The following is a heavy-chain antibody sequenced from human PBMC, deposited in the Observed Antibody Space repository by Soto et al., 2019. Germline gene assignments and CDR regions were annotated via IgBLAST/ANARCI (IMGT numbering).Heavy chain of an antibody. V-gene: IGHV4-34*01. J-gene: IGHJ5*01. CDR2: INHSGST. CDR1: GGSFSGYY. Sequence: TLSLTCAVYGGSFSGYYWSWIRQPPGKGLEWIGEINHSGSTNYNPSLKSRVTISVDTSKNQFSLKLSSVTAADTAVYYCARKMLFILVVVLQNWFAFSGQGTLVIVSS. CDR3: ARKMLFILVVVLQNWFAF. D-gene: IGHD3-22*01.